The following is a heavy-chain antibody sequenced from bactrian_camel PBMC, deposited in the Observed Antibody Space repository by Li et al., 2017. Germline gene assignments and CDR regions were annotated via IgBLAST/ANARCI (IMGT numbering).Heavy chain of an antibody. CDR1: GFAFDDYE. V-gene: IGHV3S36*01. CDR2: IDSSGLRT. CDR3: AASYGGNWYWY. Sequence: VQLVESGGNLVQPGSSLRVSCAAAGFAFDDYEMTWVRQAPGKGLERVSRIDSSGLRTYYTDSVKGRFTVSRNNAKNTLYLQMNSLKPEDTAVYYCAASYGGNWYWYWGQGTQVTVS. J-gene: IGHJ4*01. D-gene: IGHD6*01.